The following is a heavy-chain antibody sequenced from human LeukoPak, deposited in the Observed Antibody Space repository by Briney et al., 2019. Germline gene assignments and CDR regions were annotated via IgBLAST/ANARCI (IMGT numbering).Heavy chain of an antibody. CDR1: GGSFSGYY. J-gene: IGHJ5*02. D-gene: IGHD6-13*01. V-gene: IGHV4-34*01. Sequence: SETLSLTCAVYGGSFSGYYWSWIRQPPGKGLEWIGEINHSGSTNYNPSLKSRVTISVDTSKNQFSLKLSSVTAADTAVYYCARVGTLSSSWYVFWFDPWGQGTLVTVSS. CDR2: INHSGST. CDR3: ARVGTLSSSWYVFWFDP.